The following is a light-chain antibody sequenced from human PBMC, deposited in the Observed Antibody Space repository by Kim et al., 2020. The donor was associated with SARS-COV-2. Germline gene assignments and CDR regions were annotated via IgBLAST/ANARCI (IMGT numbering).Light chain of an antibody. Sequence: SVGDRVTITCQASQDISNYLNWYQQKPGKAPQHMIYDASNLETGVPSRFSGSGSGTDFTFTISSLQPEDIATYYCQQYANLPDMYTFGQGTKLEI. CDR3: QQYANLPDMYT. J-gene: IGKJ2*01. CDR1: QDISNY. CDR2: DAS. V-gene: IGKV1-33*01.